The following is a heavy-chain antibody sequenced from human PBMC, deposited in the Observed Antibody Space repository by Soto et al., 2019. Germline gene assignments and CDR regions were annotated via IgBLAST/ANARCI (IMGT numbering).Heavy chain of an antibody. V-gene: IGHV1-46*01. Sequence: QVQLVQSGAEVKKPGVSVKVSCKASGYTFTSYYIHWIRQAPAQGLEWMGIFNPSGGGSTTYAQKFQGSLIMTADTSTSTVYMEMSSLRSEDTAVYYCARQGRVREHGFDPWGQGTLVTVFS. CDR2: FNPSGGGST. CDR3: ARQGRVREHGFDP. J-gene: IGHJ5*02. CDR1: GYTFTSYY. D-gene: IGHD3-10*01.